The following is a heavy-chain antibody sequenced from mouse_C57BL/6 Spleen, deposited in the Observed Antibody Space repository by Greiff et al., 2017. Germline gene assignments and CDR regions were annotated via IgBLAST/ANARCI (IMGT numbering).Heavy chain of an antibody. CDR1: GFTFSDYG. V-gene: IGHV5-15*01. CDR2: ISNLAYSI. Sequence: EVKLVESGGGLVQPGGSLKLSCAASGFTFSDYGMAWVRQAPRKGPEWVAFISNLAYSIYYADTVTGRFTISRENAKNTLYLEMSSLRSEDTAMYYCARQDSNYVGYAMDYWGQGTSVTVSS. CDR3: ARQDSNYVGYAMDY. J-gene: IGHJ4*01. D-gene: IGHD2-5*01.